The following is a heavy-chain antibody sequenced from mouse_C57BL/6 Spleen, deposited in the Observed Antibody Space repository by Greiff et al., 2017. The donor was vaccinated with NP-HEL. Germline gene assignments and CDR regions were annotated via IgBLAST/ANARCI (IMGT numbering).Heavy chain of an antibody. Sequence: VRLQQSGAELVKPGASVKISCKASGYAFSSYWMNWVKQRPGKGLEWIGQIYPGDGDTNYNGKFKGKATLTADKSSSTAYMQLSSLTSEDSAVYFCAREGGLGRGFDYWGQGTTLTVSS. CDR3: AREGGLGRGFDY. CDR1: GYAFSSYW. V-gene: IGHV1-80*01. D-gene: IGHD4-1*01. J-gene: IGHJ2*01. CDR2: IYPGDGDT.